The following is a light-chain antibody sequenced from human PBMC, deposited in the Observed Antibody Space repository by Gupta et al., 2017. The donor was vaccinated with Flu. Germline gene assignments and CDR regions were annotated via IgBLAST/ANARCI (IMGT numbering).Light chain of an antibody. J-gene: IGKJ2*01. V-gene: IGKV1-5*03. Sequence: DIQMPQSPSTLSASIGDRVTITCRASQSINTWVAWYQLKPGKVPKLLIYKASSFPSGVPSRFSGSGSGTEFTLTISSLQPDDVATYYCQQYATNPYTFGQGTKLEIK. CDR2: KAS. CDR3: QQYATNPYT. CDR1: QSINTW.